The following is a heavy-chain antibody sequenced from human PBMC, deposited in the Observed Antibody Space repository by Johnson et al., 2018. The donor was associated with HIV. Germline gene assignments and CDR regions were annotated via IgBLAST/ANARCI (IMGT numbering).Heavy chain of an antibody. Sequence: VQLVESGGGLIQPGGSLRLSCAASGFTVSSNYMSWVRQAPGKGLEWVSVIYSGGSTYYADSVKGRFTISSDNSKNTLYLQMKSLRAEDTAVYYCARVGGLYCSSSSCYKGDAFDIWGQGKMVTVSS. CDR1: GFTVSSNY. D-gene: IGHD2-2*02. CDR3: ARVGGLYCSSSSCYKGDAFDI. J-gene: IGHJ3*02. CDR2: IYSGGST. V-gene: IGHV3-53*01.